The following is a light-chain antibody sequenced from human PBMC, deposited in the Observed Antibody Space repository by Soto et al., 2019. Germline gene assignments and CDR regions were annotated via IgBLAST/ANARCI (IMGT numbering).Light chain of an antibody. CDR2: AAS. V-gene: IGKV1-27*01. J-gene: IGKJ4*01. CDR3: QKYDSAPLT. Sequence: DIQMTQSPSSLSAPVGDRVTITCRASQGIINNLAWYQQRPGKVPKLLIYAASTLQSGVPSRFSGSGSGTDFTLTISSLQPEDVATYYCQKYDSAPLTFGGGTKVEIK. CDR1: QGIINN.